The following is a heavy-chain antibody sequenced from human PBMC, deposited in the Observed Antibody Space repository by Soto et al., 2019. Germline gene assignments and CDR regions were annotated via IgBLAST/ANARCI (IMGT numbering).Heavy chain of an antibody. CDR2: VNHRGST. Sequence: PSETLSLTCAVYGGSFSGYYWSWIRQPPGKGLEWIGEVNHRGSTKYNPSLKSRVTISSDASKNQFSLKLTSVTAADTAVYYCARVDDYWSQGTLVTVSS. CDR1: GGSFSGYY. V-gene: IGHV4-34*01. J-gene: IGHJ4*02. CDR3: ARVDDY.